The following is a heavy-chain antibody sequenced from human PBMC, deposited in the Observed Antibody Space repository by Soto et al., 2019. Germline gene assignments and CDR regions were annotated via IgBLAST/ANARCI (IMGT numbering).Heavy chain of an antibody. Sequence: PSETLSLTCTVSGGSISSGGYYWSWIRQPPGKGLEWIGYIYYSGSTNYNPSLKSRVTISVDTSKNQFSLKLSSVTAADTAVYYCARDHDYGDYEAPNYFDYWGQGTLVTVSS. V-gene: IGHV4-61*08. CDR1: GGSISSGGYY. CDR2: IYYSGST. J-gene: IGHJ4*02. CDR3: ARDHDYGDYEAPNYFDY. D-gene: IGHD4-17*01.